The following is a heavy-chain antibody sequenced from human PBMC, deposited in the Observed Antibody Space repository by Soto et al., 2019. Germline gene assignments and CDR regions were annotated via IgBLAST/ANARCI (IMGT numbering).Heavy chain of an antibody. D-gene: IGHD2-15*01. V-gene: IGHV4-30-4*02. CDR1: GGSISIGDYY. CDR2: IYYSGGT. Sequence: PSDTLSLTCTVSGGSISIGDYYWSGILHPPGKSLEWIGYIYYSGGTYYNPSLSSRVTISVDTSKNQFSLKLSSVTAADTAVYYCARVIRVVAATHNLFEPWGQGSLVTVAS. J-gene: IGHJ5*01. CDR3: ARVIRVVAATHNLFEP.